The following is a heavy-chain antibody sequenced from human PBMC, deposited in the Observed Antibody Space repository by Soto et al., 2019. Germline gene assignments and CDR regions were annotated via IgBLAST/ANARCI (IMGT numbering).Heavy chain of an antibody. Sequence: GGSLRLSCAASGFTFSIYAMHWVRQAPGKGLEWVAVISYDGSNKYYADSVKGRFTISRDNSKNTLYLQMNSLRAEDTAVYYCARDALFGVVGADAFDIWGQGTMVTVS. CDR2: ISYDGSNK. V-gene: IGHV3-30-3*01. CDR3: ARDALFGVVGADAFDI. D-gene: IGHD3-3*01. CDR1: GFTFSIYA. J-gene: IGHJ3*02.